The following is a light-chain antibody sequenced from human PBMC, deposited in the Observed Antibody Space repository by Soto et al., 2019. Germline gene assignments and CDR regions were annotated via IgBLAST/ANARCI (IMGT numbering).Light chain of an antibody. J-gene: IGKJ5*01. CDR3: QQRSTWPPIT. CDR1: QSVSSY. Sequence: EIVLTQSPATLSLSPGERATLSCRASQSVSSYLAWYQQKPGQAPRLLIYDASNRATGIPARFSGSGSGTAFPLTISSLEPEDFAVYYCQQRSTWPPITFGQGTRLEIK. V-gene: IGKV3-11*01. CDR2: DAS.